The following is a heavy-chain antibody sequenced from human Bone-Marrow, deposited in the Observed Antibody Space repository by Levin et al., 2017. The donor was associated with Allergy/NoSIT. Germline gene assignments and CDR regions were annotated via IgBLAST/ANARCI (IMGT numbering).Heavy chain of an antibody. D-gene: IGHD3-10*01. Sequence: GESLKISCEGSGFTFNEYTINWVRQAPGKGLEWVSLISSSGSHTSYSDSVRGRFTISRDNAKYSLSLQMNSLRVEDSGLYYCARVRHRVREEAFDLWGQGTMVTVSS. CDR1: GFTFNEYT. CDR2: ISSSGSHT. CDR3: ARVRHRVREEAFDL. V-gene: IGHV3-21*06. J-gene: IGHJ3*01.